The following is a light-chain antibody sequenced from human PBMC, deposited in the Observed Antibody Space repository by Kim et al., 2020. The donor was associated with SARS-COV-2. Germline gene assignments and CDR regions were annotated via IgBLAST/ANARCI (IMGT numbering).Light chain of an antibody. CDR1: RSVSSN. CDR3: QQYNQWPGT. J-gene: IGKJ1*01. Sequence: VAPEERVTLTCRASRSVSSNLAWHEQKPGQAPRLLIYGTSTRATGIPARFSASGTGTEFTLTISSLQSEDFAVYYCQQYNQWPGTFGQGTKVDIK. V-gene: IGKV3-15*01. CDR2: GTS.